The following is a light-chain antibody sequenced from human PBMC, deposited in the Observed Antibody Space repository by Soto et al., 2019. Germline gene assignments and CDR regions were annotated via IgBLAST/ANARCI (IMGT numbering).Light chain of an antibody. V-gene: IGLV2-23*02. J-gene: IGLJ2*01. CDR3: SSYAGSSSVV. Sequence: QSVLTQPASVSGSPGQSITISCTGTSSDVGSYNLVSWYQQEPGKAPKVMIYEVSQRPSGVPDRYSGSKSGNTAFLTVSGLQADDEAVYYCSSYAGSSSVVFGGGTKLTVL. CDR2: EVS. CDR1: SSDVGSYNL.